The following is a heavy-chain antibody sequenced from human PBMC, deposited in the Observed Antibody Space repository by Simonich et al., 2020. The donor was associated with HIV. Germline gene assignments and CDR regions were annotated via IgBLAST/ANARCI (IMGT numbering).Heavy chain of an antibody. Sequence: QVQLVQSGAEVKKPGASVKVSCKVSGYTLTELFMPWVRQAPGKGLELKGGGDPEEGKTFYAQKVQGRVTMTEDTTTDTASMERRSLRSEDTAVYYCATESPLYDSSGVDFCFDYWGQGTLVTVSS. CDR2: GDPEEGKT. D-gene: IGHD3-22*01. J-gene: IGHJ4*02. CDR3: ATESPLYDSSGVDFCFDY. V-gene: IGHV1-24*01. CDR1: GYTLTELF.